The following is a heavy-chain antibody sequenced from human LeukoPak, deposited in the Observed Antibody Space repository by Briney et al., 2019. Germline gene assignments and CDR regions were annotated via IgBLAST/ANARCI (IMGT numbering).Heavy chain of an antibody. CDR2: IGRGGDNM. J-gene: IGHJ4*02. D-gene: IGHD3-22*01. CDR1: GFTFNSYP. Sequence: GGSLRLSCAASGFTFNSYPMTWVRQAPGKGLEWVSVIGRGGDNMHYAESVKGRFTISRDNSKNTLYLQMDSLGAEDTAVYYCANYQQALLITKADYWGQGTLVTVSS. V-gene: IGHV3-23*01. CDR3: ANYQQALLITKADY.